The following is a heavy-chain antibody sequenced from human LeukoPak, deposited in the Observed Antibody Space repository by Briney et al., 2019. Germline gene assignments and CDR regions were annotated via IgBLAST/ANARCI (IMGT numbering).Heavy chain of an antibody. CDR2: ISSSGSTI. J-gene: IGHJ6*02. D-gene: IGHD2-2*01. V-gene: IGHV3-48*03. CDR3: ARDCSGIRCSPFGMDV. CDR1: GFTFSTYE. Sequence: GGSLRLSCAASGFTFSTYEMNWVRQAPGKWLEWVSYISSSGSTIYYADSVKGRFTISRDNAKNSLYLQMNSLRAEDTAVYYCARDCSGIRCSPFGMDVWGQGTTVTVSS.